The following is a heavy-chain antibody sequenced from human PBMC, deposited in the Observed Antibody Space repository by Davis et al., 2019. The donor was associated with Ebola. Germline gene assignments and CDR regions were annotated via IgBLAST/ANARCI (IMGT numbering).Heavy chain of an antibody. CDR1: GYPFSAYG. V-gene: IGHV1-18*01. CDR3: AREAEVDGSIFFLH. Sequence: AASVKVSCKTSGYPFSAYGISWVRQAPGQGLEWMGWISAYYGTTNYAQSLQGRVTMTRDTSTSTAHMELRGLRSDDTAVYYCAREAEVDGSIFFLHWGQGTLVTVSS. J-gene: IGHJ1*01. D-gene: IGHD3-10*01. CDR2: ISAYYGTT.